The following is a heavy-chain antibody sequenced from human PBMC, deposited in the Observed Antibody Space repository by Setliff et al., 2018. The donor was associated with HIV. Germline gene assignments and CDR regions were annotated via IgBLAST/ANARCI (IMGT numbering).Heavy chain of an antibody. D-gene: IGHD2-2*01. CDR2: VTNNGGAT. Sequence: PGGSLRLSCAASGFTFSACAMSWVRQTPGKGLEWVSAVTNNGGATWYADSVKGRFTISRDNSKNTLYQQMDNLRAEDTAVYFCVKGSSSSRPYYFDYWGRGTLVTVSS. CDR3: VKGSSSSRPYYFDY. J-gene: IGHJ4*02. V-gene: IGHV3-23*01. CDR1: GFTFSACA.